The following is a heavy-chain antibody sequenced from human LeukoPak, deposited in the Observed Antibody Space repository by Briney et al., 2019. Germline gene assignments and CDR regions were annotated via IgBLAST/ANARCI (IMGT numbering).Heavy chain of an antibody. J-gene: IGHJ4*02. D-gene: IGHD2-21*02. CDR3: ARLAPTYCGGDCYCDY. CDR2: IHYSGST. CDR1: GDSISSSNYY. Sequence: SETLSLTCTVSGDSISSSNYYWGWIRQPPGKGLEWIGNIHYSGSTYYNPSLKSRVTISVDTSKNQFSLKLSSVTAADTAVYYCARLAPTYCGGDCYCDYWGQGTLVTVSS. V-gene: IGHV4-39*07.